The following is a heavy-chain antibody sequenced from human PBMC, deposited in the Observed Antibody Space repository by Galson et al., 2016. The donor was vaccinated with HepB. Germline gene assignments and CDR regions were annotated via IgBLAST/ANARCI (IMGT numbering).Heavy chain of an antibody. V-gene: IGHV1-69*06. CDR3: KTDVLGLFDN. Sequence: SVKVSCKASGGSFRDLAINWVRQAPGQGLEWMGGIVPIFDAPNYARKFQGRVTITADTSTSTAYMELDSLTSEDTAVYFCKTDVLGLFDNWGQGTLGTVS. CDR2: IVPIFDAP. J-gene: IGHJ4*02. CDR1: GGSFRDLA. D-gene: IGHD3-16*01.